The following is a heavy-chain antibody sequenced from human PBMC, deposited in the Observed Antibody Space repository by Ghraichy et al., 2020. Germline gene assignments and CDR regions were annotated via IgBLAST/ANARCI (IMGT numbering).Heavy chain of an antibody. D-gene: IGHD1-14*01. J-gene: IGHJ3*02. CDR1: GYTFTGYY. Sequence: ASVKVSCKASGYTFTGYYMHWVRQAPGQGLEWMGWINANSGGKKYAQKFQGRVTMTRDTSISTAYMELSRLRSDDTGVYYCARGLLTGAEASDIWGQGTIVTGFS. CDR3: ARGLLTGAEASDI. CDR2: INANSGGK. V-gene: IGHV1-2*02.